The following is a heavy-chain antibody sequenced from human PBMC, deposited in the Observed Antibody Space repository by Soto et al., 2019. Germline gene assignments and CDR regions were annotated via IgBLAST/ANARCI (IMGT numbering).Heavy chain of an antibody. Sequence: QVQLVESGGGGVQPGKSLRLSCAASGFTFSGYSMHWVRQAPGKGLEWVAVISSDGSNKYYADSVKGRFTISRDNSRNTLYLQMNSLRVEDTAVYYCAKVKNLGLNYSYGMDVWGQGTTVTVSS. D-gene: IGHD1-26*01. CDR1: GFTFSGYS. J-gene: IGHJ6*02. V-gene: IGHV3-30*18. CDR3: AKVKNLGLNYSYGMDV. CDR2: ISSDGSNK.